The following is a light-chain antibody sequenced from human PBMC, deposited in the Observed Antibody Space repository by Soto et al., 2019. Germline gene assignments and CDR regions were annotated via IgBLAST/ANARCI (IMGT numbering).Light chain of an antibody. CDR3: QQYGTSPFT. V-gene: IGKV3-20*01. Sequence: EIVLTQSPGTLSLSPGDTATLSCRASQSVYINSLAWYQQKPGQAPRLLIYGASTRASAVPDRFSDSGSGADFALTITRLEPEDFAVYYCQQYGTSPFTFGPGTRVD. CDR2: GAS. J-gene: IGKJ3*01. CDR1: QSVYINS.